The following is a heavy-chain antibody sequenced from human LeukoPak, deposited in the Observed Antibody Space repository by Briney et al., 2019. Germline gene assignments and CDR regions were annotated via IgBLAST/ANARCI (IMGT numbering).Heavy chain of an antibody. CDR3: ARSPWGLDAFDI. CDR2: MNPNSGNT. D-gene: IGHD3-16*01. CDR1: GYTFTSYD. Sequence: GASVKVSCKASGYTFTSYDINWVRQATGQGLEWMGWMNPNSGNTGYAQKFQGRVTMTRNTSMSTAYMELSSLRSEDTAVYYCARSPWGLDAFDIWGQGTMVTVSS. J-gene: IGHJ3*02. V-gene: IGHV1-8*01.